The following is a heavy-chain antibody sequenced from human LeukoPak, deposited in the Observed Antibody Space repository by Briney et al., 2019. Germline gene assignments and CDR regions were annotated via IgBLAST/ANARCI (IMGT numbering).Heavy chain of an antibody. D-gene: IGHD3-22*01. Sequence: RGSLRLSCAASGFTFSSYAMSWVRQAPGKGLEWVSGISASGGTTYYADSVKGRFTISRDNSKNTLYLQMNSLRAEDTAVYYCAKGQSSSGLRNYFDYWGQGTLVTVSS. CDR3: AKGQSSSGLRNYFDY. J-gene: IGHJ4*02. CDR1: GFTFSSYA. CDR2: ISASGGTT. V-gene: IGHV3-23*01.